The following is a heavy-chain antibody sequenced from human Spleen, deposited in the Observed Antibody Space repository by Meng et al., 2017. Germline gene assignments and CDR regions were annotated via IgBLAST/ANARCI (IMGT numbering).Heavy chain of an antibody. Sequence: GHLQESGPGLVRPSETLSLTCTVSGGSVSRGSYYWGWIRQPPGKGLEWIGYIYYTGSTNYNPSLKSRVTISVDTSTNRFSLKLSSVTAADTAVYYCARHTVYTAKFDSWGQGSLVTVAS. CDR2: IYYTGST. CDR3: ARHTVYTAKFDS. CDR1: GGSVSRGSYY. D-gene: IGHD5-18*01. J-gene: IGHJ4*02. V-gene: IGHV4-61*01.